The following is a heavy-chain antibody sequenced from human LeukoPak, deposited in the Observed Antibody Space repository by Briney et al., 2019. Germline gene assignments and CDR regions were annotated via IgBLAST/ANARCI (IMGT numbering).Heavy chain of an antibody. CDR3: TLLADCSSTSCYDY. CDR1: GFIFSNAL. CDR2: INSKTDGRKT. V-gene: IGHV3-15*01. Sequence: GGSLRLSCAASGFIFSNALMSGGRKAPGKGLEWVGRINSKTDGRKTDYAAPVKGRFTISRDDSNNTLYLQMNSLKTEDTAVYYCTLLADCSSTSCYDYWGQGTLVTVSS. D-gene: IGHD2-2*01. J-gene: IGHJ4*02.